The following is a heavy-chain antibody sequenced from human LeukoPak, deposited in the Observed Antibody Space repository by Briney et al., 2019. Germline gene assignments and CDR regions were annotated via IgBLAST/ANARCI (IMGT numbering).Heavy chain of an antibody. Sequence: SVKVSCKASGGTFSSYAISWVRQAPGQGLEWMGGIIPIFGTANYAQKFQDRVTITADESTSTAYMELSSLRSEDTAVYYCARVPGIAVAGTTNWFDPWGQGTLVTVSS. CDR1: GGTFSSYA. CDR3: ARVPGIAVAGTTNWFDP. CDR2: IIPIFGTA. D-gene: IGHD6-19*01. J-gene: IGHJ5*02. V-gene: IGHV1-69*01.